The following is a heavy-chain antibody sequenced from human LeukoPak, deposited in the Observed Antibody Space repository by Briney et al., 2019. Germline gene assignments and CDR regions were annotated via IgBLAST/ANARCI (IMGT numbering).Heavy chain of an antibody. CDR2: IKQDGSEK. CDR3: ARDARRGGTYYYYYMDV. D-gene: IGHD2-15*01. Sequence: GGSLRLSCAASGFTFSSYWMSWVRQAPGKGLEWVANIKQDGSEKYYVDSVKGRFTISRDNAKNSLYLQMNSLRAEDTAVYYCARDARRGGTYYYYYMDVWGEGTTVTISS. V-gene: IGHV3-7*01. CDR1: GFTFSSYW. J-gene: IGHJ6*03.